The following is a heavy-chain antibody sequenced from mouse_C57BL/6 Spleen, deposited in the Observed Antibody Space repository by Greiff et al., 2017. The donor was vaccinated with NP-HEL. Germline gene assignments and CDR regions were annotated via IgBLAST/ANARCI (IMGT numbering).Heavy chain of an antibody. CDR1: GFSLTSYG. D-gene: IGHD1-1*01. CDR2: IWSGGST. J-gene: IGHJ2*01. V-gene: IGHV2-2*01. CDR3: ARNSNYYGSSYYFDY. Sequence: QVQLKESGPGLVQPSQSLSITCTVSGFSLTSYGVHWVRQSPGKGLEWLGVIWSGGSTDYNAAFISRLSISKDNSKSQVFFKMNSLQADDTAIYYCARNSNYYGSSYYFDYWGQGTTLTVSS.